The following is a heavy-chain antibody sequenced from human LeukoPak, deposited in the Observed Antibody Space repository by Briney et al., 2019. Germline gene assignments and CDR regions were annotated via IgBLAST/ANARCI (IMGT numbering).Heavy chain of an antibody. V-gene: IGHV3-23*01. D-gene: IGHD1-1*01. Sequence: PGGSLRLSCAASGFTFSSYAMSWVRQAPGKGLEWVSAISGSGGSTYYADSVKGRFTISRDNSQNTLYLQMNSLRAEDTAVYYCANSPWNDEFNYWGQGTLVTVSS. CDR2: ISGSGGST. CDR1: GFTFSSYA. J-gene: IGHJ4*02. CDR3: ANSPWNDEFNY.